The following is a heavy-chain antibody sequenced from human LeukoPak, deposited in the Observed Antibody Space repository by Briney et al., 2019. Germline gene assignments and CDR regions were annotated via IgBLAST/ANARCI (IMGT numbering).Heavy chain of an antibody. D-gene: IGHD2-15*01. CDR2: IYYSGST. J-gene: IGHJ4*02. Sequence: SETLSLTCTVSGGSISSYYWSWIRQPPGKGLEWIGYIYYSGSTNYNPSLKSRVTISVDTSKNQFSLKLSSVTAADTAVYYCARHPFATPFDYWGRGTLLTVFS. CDR1: GGSISSYY. CDR3: ARHPFATPFDY. V-gene: IGHV4-59*08.